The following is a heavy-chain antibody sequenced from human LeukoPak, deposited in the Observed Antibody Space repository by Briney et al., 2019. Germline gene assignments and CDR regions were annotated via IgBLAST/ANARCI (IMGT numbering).Heavy chain of an antibody. CDR2: ISWNSGTI. V-gene: IGHV3-9*01. D-gene: IGHD2-2*02. Sequence: PGRSLRLSCAASGFIFDDYAMHLVRRAPGKGLEWVSDISWNSGTIDYADSVKGRFTISRDNAKNSLYLQMNSLRAEDTALYYCAKAGCSSTTCYTNCWGQGTLVTVSS. J-gene: IGHJ4*02. CDR1: GFIFDDYA. CDR3: AKAGCSSTTCYTNC.